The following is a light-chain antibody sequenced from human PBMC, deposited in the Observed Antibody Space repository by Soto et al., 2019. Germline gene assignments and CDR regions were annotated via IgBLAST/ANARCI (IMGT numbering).Light chain of an antibody. V-gene: IGLV2-14*03. CDR3: FSFTTTSTHV. CDR2: GVT. J-gene: IGLJ1*01. CDR1: HNDIGTYDY. Sequence: QSVLTQPTSVSGSPGQSITISCTGNHNDIGTYDYVSWYQQHPGRAPRLLIHGVTTRPSGISGRFSASKSGLTASLTISGLQPEDEAEYFCFSFTTTSTHVFGTGTKVTVL.